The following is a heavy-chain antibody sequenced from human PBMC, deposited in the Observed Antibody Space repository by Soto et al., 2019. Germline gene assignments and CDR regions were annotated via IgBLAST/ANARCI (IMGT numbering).Heavy chain of an antibody. Sequence: EVQLVESGGGLVQPGGSLRISCAASGFTFSDQYMDWVRQAPGKGLEWVSAISGSGGSTYYADSVKGRFTISRDNSKNTLYLQMNSLRAEDTAVYYCAIHSEAEDFDYWGQGTLVTVSS. J-gene: IGHJ4*02. D-gene: IGHD6-13*01. CDR3: AIHSEAEDFDY. CDR2: ISGSGGST. V-gene: IGHV3-23*04. CDR1: GFTFSDQY.